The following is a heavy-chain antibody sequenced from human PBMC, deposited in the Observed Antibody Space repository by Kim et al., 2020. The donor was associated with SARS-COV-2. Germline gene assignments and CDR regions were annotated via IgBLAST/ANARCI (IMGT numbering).Heavy chain of an antibody. J-gene: IGHJ4*02. CDR2: IYYSGST. D-gene: IGHD1-20*01. CDR3: ARHDQENNSGLTPPPGEIDY. CDR1: GGSISSSSYY. V-gene: IGHV4-39*01. Sequence: SETLSLTCTVSGGSISSSSYYWGWFRQPPGKGLEWIGSIYYSGSTYYNPSLKSRVTISVDTSKNQFSLKLSSVTAADTAVYYCARHDQENNSGLTPPPGEIDYWGQGTLVTVSS.